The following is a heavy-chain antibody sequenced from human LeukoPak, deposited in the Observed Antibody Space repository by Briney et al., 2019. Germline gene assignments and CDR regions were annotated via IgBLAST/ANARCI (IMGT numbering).Heavy chain of an antibody. CDR1: GYTFTSYG. Sequence: ASVKVSCKASGYTFTSYGISWVRQAPGQGLEWMGWISAYNGNTNYAQKLQGRVTMTTDTSTSTAYMELRSLRSDDTAVYYCARDLAQGDYGDDDGDNWFDPWGQGTLVTVSS. J-gene: IGHJ5*02. D-gene: IGHD4-17*01. CDR2: ISAYNGNT. CDR3: ARDLAQGDYGDDDGDNWFDP. V-gene: IGHV1-18*01.